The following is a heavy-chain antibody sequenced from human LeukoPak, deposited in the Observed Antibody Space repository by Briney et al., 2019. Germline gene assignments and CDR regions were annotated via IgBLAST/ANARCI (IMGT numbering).Heavy chain of an antibody. J-gene: IGHJ5*02. D-gene: IGHD2-15*01. Sequence: PSETLSLTCADYGGSFSGYYWSWIRQAPGKGLEWIGEINQSGSTNYNPCLKSRVTISVDTSKNQFSLNLSSVTAADTAVYYCATEPGYCSGGRCYGGWFDPWGQGTLVTVSS. CDR3: ATEPGYCSGGRCYGGWFDP. CDR1: GGSFSGYY. V-gene: IGHV4-34*01. CDR2: INQSGST.